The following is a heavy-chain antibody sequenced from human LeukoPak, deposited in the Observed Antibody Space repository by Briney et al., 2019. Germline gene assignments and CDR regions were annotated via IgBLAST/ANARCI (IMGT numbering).Heavy chain of an antibody. J-gene: IGHJ4*02. D-gene: IGHD4-17*01. CDR3: ARDPGDYAFDY. V-gene: IGHV3-33*01. Sequence: GRSLRLSCAASGFTFSSYGMRWVRQAPGKGLEWVAVIWYDGSNKYYADSVKGRFTISRDNSKNTLYLQMNSLRAEDTAVYYCARDPGDYAFDYWGQGTLVTVSS. CDR1: GFTFSSYG. CDR2: IWYDGSNK.